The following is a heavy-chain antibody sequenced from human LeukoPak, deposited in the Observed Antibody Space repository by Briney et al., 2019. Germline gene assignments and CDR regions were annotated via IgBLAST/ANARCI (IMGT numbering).Heavy chain of an antibody. V-gene: IGHV3-7*01. D-gene: IGHD5-12*01. J-gene: IGHJ4*02. Sequence: GGSLRLSCADSGFTFNSYWMGWVRQTPGKGLEWVVNIKHDGSEKYYVDSVEGRFTISRDNAKNSLFLQMNSLRAEDTAVYYCARDSGHTGYDLLDYWGQGTLVTVSS. CDR1: GFTFNSYW. CDR3: ARDSGHTGYDLLDY. CDR2: IKHDGSEK.